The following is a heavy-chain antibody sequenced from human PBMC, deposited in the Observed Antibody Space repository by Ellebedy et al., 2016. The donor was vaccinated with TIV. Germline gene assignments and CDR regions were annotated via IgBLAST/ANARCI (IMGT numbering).Heavy chain of an antibody. CDR1: GYTLTELS. Sequence: ASVKVSXXVSGYTLTELSMHWVRQAPGKGLEWMGGFDPEDGETIYAQKFQGRVTITADESTSTAYMELSSLRSEDTAVYYCARGGYSYSYMDVWGKGTTVTVSS. J-gene: IGHJ6*03. CDR2: FDPEDGET. V-gene: IGHV1-24*01. CDR3: ARGGYSYSYMDV. D-gene: IGHD5-18*01.